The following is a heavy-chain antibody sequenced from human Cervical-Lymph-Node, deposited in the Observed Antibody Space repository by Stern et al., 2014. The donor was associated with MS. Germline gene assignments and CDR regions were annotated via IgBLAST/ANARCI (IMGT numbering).Heavy chain of an antibody. J-gene: IGHJ4*02. V-gene: IGHV4-38-2*02. CDR3: ARGSVFDY. CDR2: INNRGSP. CDR1: GSSISSGYY. Sequence: QLQLQESGPGLVKPSETLSLTCTVSGSSISSGYYWGWIRQPPGKGLEGMGSINNRGSPYNNPPPKSRVPIQEDPPKTQFPLKLSSVTAADTAVYYCARGSVFDYWGQGTLVTVSS.